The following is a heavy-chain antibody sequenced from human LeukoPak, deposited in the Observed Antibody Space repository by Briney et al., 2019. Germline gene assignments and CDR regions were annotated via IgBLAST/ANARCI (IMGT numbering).Heavy chain of an antibody. CDR3: AREVDY. Sequence: GGSLRLSCAASGFTFSSYAMHWVRQAPGKGLEWVAVISYDGSNKYYADSVKGRFTISRDNSKNTLYLQMNSLRAEDAAVYYCAREVDYWGQGTLVTVSS. CDR1: GFTFSSYA. V-gene: IGHV3-30*04. CDR2: ISYDGSNK. J-gene: IGHJ4*02.